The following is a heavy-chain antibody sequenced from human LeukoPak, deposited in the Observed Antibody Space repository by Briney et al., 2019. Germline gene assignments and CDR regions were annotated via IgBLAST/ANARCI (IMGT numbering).Heavy chain of an antibody. Sequence: SQTLSLTCAISGDSVSSNSAAWNWIRQSPSRGLEWLGRTYYRSKWYNDYAVSVKSRITINPDTSKSQFSLQLNSVTPEDTAVYYCARETVLLWFGELLYPIDYWGQGTLVTVSS. D-gene: IGHD3-10*01. CDR3: ARETVLLWFGELLYPIDY. CDR2: TYYRSKWYN. J-gene: IGHJ4*02. CDR1: GDSVSSNSAA. V-gene: IGHV6-1*01.